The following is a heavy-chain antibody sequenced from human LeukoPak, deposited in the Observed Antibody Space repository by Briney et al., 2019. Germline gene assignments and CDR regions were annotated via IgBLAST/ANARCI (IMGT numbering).Heavy chain of an antibody. J-gene: IGHJ6*02. Sequence: PGGSLRLSCAASGLTFSSYAMHWVRQAPGKGLEWVAVISYDGSNKYYADSVKGRFTISRDNSKNTLYLQMNSLRAEDTAVYYCARERLVRGVHLLYYYGMDVWGQGTTVTVSS. CDR2: ISYDGSNK. D-gene: IGHD3-10*01. CDR3: ARERLVRGVHLLYYYGMDV. V-gene: IGHV3-30*04. CDR1: GLTFSSYA.